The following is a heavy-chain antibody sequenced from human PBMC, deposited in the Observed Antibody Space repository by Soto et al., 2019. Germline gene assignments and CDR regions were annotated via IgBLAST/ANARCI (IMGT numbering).Heavy chain of an antibody. Sequence: PGGSLRLSCAASGFTFSSYAMHWVRQAPGKGLEYVSAISSNGGSTYYANSVKGRFTISRDNSKNTLYLQMGSLRAEDMAVYYCARKFTRPDNWGQGTLVTAPQ. CDR2: ISSNGGST. CDR3: ARKFTRPDN. V-gene: IGHV3-64*01. J-gene: IGHJ4*02. CDR1: GFTFSSYA.